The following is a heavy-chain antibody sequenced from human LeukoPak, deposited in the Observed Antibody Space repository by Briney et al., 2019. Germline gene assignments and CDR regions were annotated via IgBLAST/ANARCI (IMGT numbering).Heavy chain of an antibody. J-gene: IGHJ4*02. CDR1: GGSISSSSYY. Sequence: PSETLSLTCTVSGGSISSSSYYWGWIRQPPGKGLEWIGSIYYRGSTYYNLSLKSRVTISVDTSKNQFSLKLNSVTAADTAVYYCARDGDYWGQGTLVTVSS. CDR3: ARDGDY. V-gene: IGHV4-39*02. CDR2: IYYRGST.